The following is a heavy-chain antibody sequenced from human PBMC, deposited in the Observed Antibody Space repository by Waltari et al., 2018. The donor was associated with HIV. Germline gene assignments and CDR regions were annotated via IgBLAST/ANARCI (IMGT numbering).Heavy chain of an antibody. J-gene: IGHJ4*02. D-gene: IGHD3-10*01. Sequence: EVQLVESGGGLVQPGGSLSLSCAASGFTFSSSWMSWVRQAPGKGLEWVANIKQDGSEKDYVDSVNGRFTISRDNAENSLYLQMNSLRAEDTAVYYCARGGFYGSGSKVNWGQGTLVTVSS. CDR2: IKQDGSEK. CDR1: GFTFSSSW. V-gene: IGHV3-7*04. CDR3: ARGGFYGSGSKVN.